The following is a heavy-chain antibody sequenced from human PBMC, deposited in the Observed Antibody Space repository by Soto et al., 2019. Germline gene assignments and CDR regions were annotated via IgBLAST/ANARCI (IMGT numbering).Heavy chain of an antibody. CDR1: GYTFTSPG. CDR3: ARAFFYQGSDSRGYSFDAFDF. V-gene: IGHV1-18*01. D-gene: IGHD3-22*01. Sequence: ASVKVSCKASGYTFTSPGMSWVRQAPGQGLEWMGWISARTGSSEYAQRFQGRVTMTTDRSTSTAYMELRSLRSDDTAVYYCARAFFYQGSDSRGYSFDAFDFWGPGTLVTVS. CDR2: ISARTGSS. J-gene: IGHJ3*01.